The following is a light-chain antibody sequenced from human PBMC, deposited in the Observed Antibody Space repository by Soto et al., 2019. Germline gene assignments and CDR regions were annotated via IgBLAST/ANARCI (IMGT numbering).Light chain of an antibody. Sequence: EIVLTQSPATLSLSPGERATLSCRASQSVSSYLAWYQQKPGQAPRLIIHDASNRATGIPARFSGSGSGTDFTLTISSLEPEDFAVYYCQQRSNWPLYTFGQGNKLEIK. CDR2: DAS. J-gene: IGKJ2*01. CDR3: QQRSNWPLYT. CDR1: QSVSSY. V-gene: IGKV3-11*01.